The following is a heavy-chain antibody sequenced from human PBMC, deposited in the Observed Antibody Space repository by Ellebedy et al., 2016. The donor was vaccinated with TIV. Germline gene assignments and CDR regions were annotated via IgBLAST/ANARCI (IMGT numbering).Heavy chain of an antibody. D-gene: IGHD3/OR15-3a*01. CDR2: IYYSGST. V-gene: IGHV4-61*01. J-gene: IGHJ3*02. CDR1: GGSVSSGSDY. Sequence: SETLSLTXTVSGGSVSSGSDYWTWIRQPPGKGLEWIGYIYYSGSTKYNPSLKSRLTISLDRSKNQFSLKLSSLTAADTAVYFCTNGRNADAFDIWGQGTMVTASS. CDR3: TNGRNADAFDI.